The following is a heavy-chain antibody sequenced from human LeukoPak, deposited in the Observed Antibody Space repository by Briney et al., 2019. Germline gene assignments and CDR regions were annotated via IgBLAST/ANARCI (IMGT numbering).Heavy chain of an antibody. Sequence: SETLSLTCVVSGDSISNNNWWSWVRQSPGKGLEWIGSIYYSGSTYYNPSLKSRVTISVDTSKNQFSLKLSSVTAADTAVYYCARHEPTYYDSSGQFDYWGQGTLVTVSS. CDR3: ARHEPTYYDSSGQFDY. J-gene: IGHJ4*02. D-gene: IGHD3-22*01. CDR2: IYYSGST. CDR1: GDSISNNNW. V-gene: IGHV4-39*01.